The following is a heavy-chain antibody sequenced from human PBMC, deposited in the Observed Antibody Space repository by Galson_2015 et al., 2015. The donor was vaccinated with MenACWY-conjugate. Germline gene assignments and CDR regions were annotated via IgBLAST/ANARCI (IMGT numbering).Heavy chain of an antibody. D-gene: IGHD1-1*01. CDR3: ALLGENYTTTSHFDY. CDR1: GFTFSTYW. V-gene: IGHV3-74*01. Sequence: YPRPSCAAYGFTFSTYWIHWVRHAPAKGLVWDSRMNRAGRSTSYADSVKGRFRISRDNAKSTRDLQMNSLRADDTAVYYCALLGENYTTTSHFDYWGQGILVTVSS. CDR2: MNRAGRST. J-gene: IGHJ4*02.